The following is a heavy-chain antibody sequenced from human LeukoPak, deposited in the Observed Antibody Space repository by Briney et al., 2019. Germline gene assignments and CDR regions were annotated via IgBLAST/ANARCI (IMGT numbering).Heavy chain of an antibody. J-gene: IGHJ5*02. CDR2: TRYDGTNK. D-gene: IGHD3-9*01. CDR3: AKGRRYNILTGHFVSKVHP. V-gene: IGHV3-30*02. CDR1: GFTFSRYG. Sequence: PGGSLRLSCGVSGFTFSRYGMHWVRQAPGKGLEWVAFTRYDGTNKYYADSVKGRFTISRDNSKNTLYLQMNSLRAEDTAVYYCAKGRRYNILTGHFVSKVHPWGQGTLVTVSS.